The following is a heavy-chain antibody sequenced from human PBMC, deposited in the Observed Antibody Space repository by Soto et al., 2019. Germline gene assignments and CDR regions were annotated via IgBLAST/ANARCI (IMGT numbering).Heavy chain of an antibody. CDR3: AGFYYDILNGLFPGAFDI. J-gene: IGHJ3*02. V-gene: IGHV1-18*01. CDR1: GYTFTSYG. Sequence: ASVKVSCKASGYTFTSYGISWVRQAPGQGLEWMGWISAYNGNTNYAQKLQGRVTMTTDTSTSTAYMELRSLRSDDTAVYYCAGFYYDILNGLFPGAFDIWGQGTMVTVSS. CDR2: ISAYNGNT. D-gene: IGHD3-9*01.